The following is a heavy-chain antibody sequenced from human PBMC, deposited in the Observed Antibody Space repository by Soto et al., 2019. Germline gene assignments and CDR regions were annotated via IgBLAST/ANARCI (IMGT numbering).Heavy chain of an antibody. D-gene: IGHD2-8*01. Sequence: PGVSLRLSRTPSGLTFSVYTLSWVPQAPGKGLEWVSGISGSGDRTNYADSVKDRFTISRDNAQNSVYLQMNSLRAEDTAVYGWVRDQAHDTKTFDELGQGTLGT. CDR1: GLTFSVYT. V-gene: IGHV3-23*01. J-gene: IGHJ4*02. CDR3: VRDQAHDTKTFDE. CDR2: ISGSGDRT.